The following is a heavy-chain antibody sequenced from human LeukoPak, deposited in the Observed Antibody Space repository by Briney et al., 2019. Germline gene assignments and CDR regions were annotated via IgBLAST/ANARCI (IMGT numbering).Heavy chain of an antibody. D-gene: IGHD7-27*01. Sequence: GGSLRLSCAASGFTFSSYGMHWVRQAPGKGLEWVAFIRYDGSNKYYADSVKGRFTISRDNSKNTLYLQMNSLRAEDTAVYYCAKLGPYYYYYMDVWGKGTTVTVSS. V-gene: IGHV3-30*02. J-gene: IGHJ6*03. CDR2: IRYDGSNK. CDR3: AKLGPYYYYYMDV. CDR1: GFTFSSYG.